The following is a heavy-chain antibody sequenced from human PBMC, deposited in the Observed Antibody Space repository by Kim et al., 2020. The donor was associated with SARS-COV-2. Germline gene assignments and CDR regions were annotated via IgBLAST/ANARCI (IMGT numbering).Heavy chain of an antibody. J-gene: IGHJ6*02. D-gene: IGHD3-3*01. CDR3: ARDYFRGTIFGVVSRHGMDV. Sequence: TLSLTCTVSGGSISSGDYYWSWIRQPPGKGLEWIGYIYYSGSTYYNPSLKSRVTISVDTSKNQFSLKLSSVTAADTAVYYCARDYFRGTIFGVVSRHGMDVWGQGTTVTVSS. CDR2: IYYSGST. CDR1: GGSISSGDYY. V-gene: IGHV4-30-4*01.